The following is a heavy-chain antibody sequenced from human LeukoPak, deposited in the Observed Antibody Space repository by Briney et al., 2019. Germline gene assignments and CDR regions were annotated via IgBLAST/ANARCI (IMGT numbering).Heavy chain of an antibody. J-gene: IGHJ2*01. CDR3: ASSPPTGTTWYFDL. V-gene: IGHV3-64*01. Sequence: GGSLRLSCAASGFTFSSYAMHWVRQAPGQGLEYVSAISSNGGSTYYANSVKGRFTISRDNSKNTLYLQMGSLRIEDMAVYYCASSPPTGTTWYFDLWGRGTLVTVSS. D-gene: IGHD1-7*01. CDR2: ISSNGGST. CDR1: GFTFSSYA.